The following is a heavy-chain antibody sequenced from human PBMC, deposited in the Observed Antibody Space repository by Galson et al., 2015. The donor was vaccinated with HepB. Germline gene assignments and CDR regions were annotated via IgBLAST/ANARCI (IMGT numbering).Heavy chain of an antibody. CDR1: GFTFSSYW. Sequence: SLRLSCAASGFTFSSYWMSWVRQAPGKGLEWVANIKQDGSEKYYVDSVKGRFTISRDNAKNSLYLQMNSLRAEDTAVYYCASGVQQLVRDDAFDIWGQGTMVTVSS. D-gene: IGHD6-13*01. CDR3: ASGVQQLVRDDAFDI. V-gene: IGHV3-7*03. CDR2: IKQDGSEK. J-gene: IGHJ3*02.